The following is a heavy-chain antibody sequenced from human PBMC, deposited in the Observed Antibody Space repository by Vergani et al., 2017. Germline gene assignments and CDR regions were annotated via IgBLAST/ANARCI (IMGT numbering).Heavy chain of an antibody. CDR3: ARDSALIRYGSGRNYYYGMDV. V-gene: IGHV3-66*02. J-gene: IGHJ6*02. CDR1: GFTVSSSY. Sequence: EVQLVESGGGLVQPGGSLRLSCAASGFTVSSSYMSWVRQAPGKGLEWVSVIYSGGSTYYADSVKGRFTISRDNSKNTLYLQMNSLRAEDTAVYYCARDSALIRYGSGRNYYYGMDVWGQGTTVTVSS. D-gene: IGHD3-10*01. CDR2: IYSGGST.